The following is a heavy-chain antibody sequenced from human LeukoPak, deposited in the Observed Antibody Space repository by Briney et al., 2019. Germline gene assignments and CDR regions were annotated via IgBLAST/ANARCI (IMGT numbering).Heavy chain of an antibody. CDR2: VTGGGTT. Sequence: SGGSLRLSCAASGFTFGGFAMHWVRQAPVRGLEWVSLVTGGGTTYYADSVRGRFTISRDNSKNSLYLQMNTLRTEDTAFYYCAKDTGSGWDFDSWGQGTLVTVSS. CDR3: AKDTGSGWDFDS. J-gene: IGHJ4*02. V-gene: IGHV3-43*02. D-gene: IGHD6-19*01. CDR1: GFTFGGFA.